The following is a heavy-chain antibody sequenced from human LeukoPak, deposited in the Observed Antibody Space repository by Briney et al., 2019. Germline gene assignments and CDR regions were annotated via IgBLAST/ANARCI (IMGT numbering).Heavy chain of an antibody. Sequence: PGGSLRLSCAASGFTFSSSAMTWVRQAPGKGLEWVSAISGSGSSTYYADSLKGRFTISRDNSKNTLYLQMNSLRAEDTAVYYCAKDSPLQLQHGGDYFDYWGQGTLVTVSS. D-gene: IGHD2-21*01. CDR1: GFTFSSSA. CDR3: AKDSPLQLQHGGDYFDY. J-gene: IGHJ4*02. CDR2: ISGSGSST. V-gene: IGHV3-23*01.